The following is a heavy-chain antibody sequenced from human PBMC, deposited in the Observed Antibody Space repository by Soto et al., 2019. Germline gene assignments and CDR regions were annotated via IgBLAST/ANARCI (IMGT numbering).Heavy chain of an antibody. J-gene: IGHJ4*02. D-gene: IGHD3-22*01. CDR2: ISGSGGST. CDR1: GFTFSSYA. CDR3: ASSPHKDSRPDY. Sequence: PGGSLRLSCAASGFTFSSYAMSWVRQAPGKGLEWVSAISGSGGSTYYADSVKGRFTISRDNAKNSLYLQMNSLRAEDTAVYYCASSPHKDSRPDYWGQGTLVTVSS. V-gene: IGHV3-23*01.